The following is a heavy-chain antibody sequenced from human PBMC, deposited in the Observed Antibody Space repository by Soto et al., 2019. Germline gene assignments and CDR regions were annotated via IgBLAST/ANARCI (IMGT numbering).Heavy chain of an antibody. CDR1: GYTFTSYY. CDR3: ARARGYSYATGGYYFDY. V-gene: IGHV1-46*01. Sequence: VQLVQSGAEVKKPGASVKVSCKASGYTFTSYYMHWVRQAPGQGLEWMGIINPSGGSTSYAQKFQGRVTMTRDTSTSTVYMELSSLRSEDTAVYYCARARGYSYATGGYYFDYWGQGTLVTVSS. D-gene: IGHD5-18*01. CDR2: INPSGGST. J-gene: IGHJ4*02.